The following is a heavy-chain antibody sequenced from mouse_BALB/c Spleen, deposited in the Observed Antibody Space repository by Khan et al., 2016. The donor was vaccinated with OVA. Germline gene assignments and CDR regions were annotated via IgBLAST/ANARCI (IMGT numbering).Heavy chain of an antibody. V-gene: IGHV3-2*02. CDR2: ISSSGVT. D-gene: IGHD1-1*01. Sequence: VQLKESGPGLVKPSQSLSLTCTVTGYSITSGYAWNWIRQFPGNKLEWMGYISSSGVTSYTPSLKSRISITRDTSKNQFFLQLNSVTTEDTATYYCARGNYYGYYFDYWGQGTTLTVSS. J-gene: IGHJ2*01. CDR3: ARGNYYGYYFDY. CDR1: GYSITSGYA.